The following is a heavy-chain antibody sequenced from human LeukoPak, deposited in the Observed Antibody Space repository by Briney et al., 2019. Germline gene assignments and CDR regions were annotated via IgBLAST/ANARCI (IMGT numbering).Heavy chain of an antibody. CDR2: ISYDGSNK. CDR1: GFTFSSYA. V-gene: IGHV3-30-3*01. J-gene: IGHJ4*02. CDR3: ARETGSAVGSTDFDY. Sequence: GSLRLSCAASGFTFSSYAIHWVRQAPGKGLEWVAVISYDGSNKYYADSVKGRFTISRDNSKNTLYLQMNSLRAEDTAVYYCARETGSAVGSTDFDYWGQEPLVTVS. D-gene: IGHD4-17*01.